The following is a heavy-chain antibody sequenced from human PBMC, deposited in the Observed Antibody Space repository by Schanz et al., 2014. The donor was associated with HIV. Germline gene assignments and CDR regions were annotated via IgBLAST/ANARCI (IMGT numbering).Heavy chain of an antibody. CDR2: IKQDGSEQ. V-gene: IGHV3-7*01. J-gene: IGHJ6*02. CDR1: GFTFSHAC. Sequence: EVQLVESGGGLVKPGGSLRLSCAASGFTFSHACMSWVRQAPGKGLEWVANIKQDGSEQQYVDSVKGRFTISRDNAKNSLFLQMNSLRAGVTAVYYCASTEFPYSSSSDYYYGMDVWGQGTTVTVSS. D-gene: IGHD6-6*01. CDR3: ASTEFPYSSSSDYYYGMDV.